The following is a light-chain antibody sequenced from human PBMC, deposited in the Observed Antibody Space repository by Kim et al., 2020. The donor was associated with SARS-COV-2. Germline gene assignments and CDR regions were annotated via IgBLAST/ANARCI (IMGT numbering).Light chain of an antibody. CDR3: QQYNNWPGT. Sequence: EIVMTQSPATLSVSPGERATLSCRASQSVSSNLAWYQQKPGQAPRLLIYGASIRATGIPARFSGSGSGTEFTLTISILQSEDFAVYYCQQYNNWPGTFGRGTKLEI. CDR1: QSVSSN. CDR2: GAS. V-gene: IGKV3D-15*03. J-gene: IGKJ2*01.